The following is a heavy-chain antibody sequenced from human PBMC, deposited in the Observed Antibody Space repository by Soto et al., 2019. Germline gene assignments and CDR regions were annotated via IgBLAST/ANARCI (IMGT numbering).Heavy chain of an antibody. CDR2: IYHSGST. CDR3: ARVGGDYVAINYYYYGMDV. J-gene: IGHJ6*02. D-gene: IGHD4-17*01. V-gene: IGHV4-4*02. CDR1: GGSISSSNW. Sequence: QVQLQESGPGLVKPSGTLSLTCAVSGGSISSSNWWSWVRQPPRKGLEWIGEIYHSGSTNYNPSLKSRVTISVDKSKNQFSLKLSSVTAADTAVYYCARVGGDYVAINYYYYGMDVWGQGTTVTVSS.